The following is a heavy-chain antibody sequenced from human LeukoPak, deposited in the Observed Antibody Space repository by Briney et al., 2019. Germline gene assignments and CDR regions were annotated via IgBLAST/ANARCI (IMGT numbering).Heavy chain of an antibody. D-gene: IGHD3-10*01. V-gene: IGHV3-23*01. CDR3: ARSKGSGSYPFDY. Sequence: GGSLRLSCAASGFIFNTYAMNWVRQAPGRGLEWVSLITTSGDTTYYADSVKGRFTISRDNSKNTVHLQMDSLRAEDTAEYYCARSKGSGSYPFDYWGQGTLVTVSS. J-gene: IGHJ4*02. CDR1: GFIFNTYA. CDR2: ITTSGDTT.